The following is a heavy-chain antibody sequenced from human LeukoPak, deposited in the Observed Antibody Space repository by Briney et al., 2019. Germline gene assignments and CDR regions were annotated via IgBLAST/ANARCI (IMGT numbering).Heavy chain of an antibody. Sequence: GGSLRLSCAASGFTFSDYYMSWIRQAPGKGLEWVSAISGSGGSTYYADSVKGRFTISRDNSKNTLYLQMNSLRAEDTAVYYCAKDEPTYDFWSGYPDAFDIWGQGTMVTVSS. CDR3: AKDEPTYDFWSGYPDAFDI. V-gene: IGHV3-23*01. D-gene: IGHD3-3*01. J-gene: IGHJ3*02. CDR2: ISGSGGST. CDR1: GFTFSDYY.